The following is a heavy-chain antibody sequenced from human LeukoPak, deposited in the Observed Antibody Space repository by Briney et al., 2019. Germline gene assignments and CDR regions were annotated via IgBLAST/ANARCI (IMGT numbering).Heavy chain of an antibody. V-gene: IGHV4-59*11. J-gene: IGHJ3*02. Sequence: SETLTLTCTVSGGTISSHYWTWNRQSPGKGLEWIGYISYSGSTNYNPSLKSRVTLSVDTSKNQFPLKLRSVTAADTAVYYCARDPTTVTKGFDIWGQGTMVTVSS. CDR2: ISYSGST. D-gene: IGHD4-17*01. CDR1: GGTISSHY. CDR3: ARDPTTVTKGFDI.